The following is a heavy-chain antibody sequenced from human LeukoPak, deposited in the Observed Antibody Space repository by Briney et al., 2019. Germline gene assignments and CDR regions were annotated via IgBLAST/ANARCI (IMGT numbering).Heavy chain of an antibody. CDR3: ARESAGYSSGWTPGY. CDR2: IYTSGST. J-gene: IGHJ4*02. CDR1: GGSISSGSYY. Sequence: NPSQTLSLTCTVSGGSISSGSYYWSWIRQPAGKGLEWIGRIYTSGSTNYNPSLKSRVTISVDTSKNQFSLKLGSVTAADTAVYYCARESAGYSSGWTPGYWGQGTLVTVSS. D-gene: IGHD6-19*01. V-gene: IGHV4-61*02.